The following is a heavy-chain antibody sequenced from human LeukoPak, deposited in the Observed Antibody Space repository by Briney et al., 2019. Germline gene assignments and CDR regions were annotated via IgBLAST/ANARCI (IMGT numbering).Heavy chain of an antibody. Sequence: PGGSLTLSCAGSGFTYSSYWMGWVRQAPGKGLERVDNIKQDGSEKYYVDSVKGRFTISRDNAKNSLYLQMNSLRAEDTAVYYCARWELVRDAFDIWGQGTMVTVSS. V-gene: IGHV3-7*01. CDR2: IKQDGSEK. CDR3: ARWELVRDAFDI. CDR1: GFTYSSYW. J-gene: IGHJ3*02. D-gene: IGHD1-26*01.